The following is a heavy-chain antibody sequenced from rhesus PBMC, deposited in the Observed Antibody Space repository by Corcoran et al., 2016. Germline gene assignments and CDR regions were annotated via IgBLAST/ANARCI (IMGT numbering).Heavy chain of an antibody. V-gene: IGHV4S10*01. J-gene: IGHJ6*01. CDR3: AGDSGGWTIYGLDS. D-gene: IGHD6-37*01. Sequence: QLQLQESGPGVVKPSETLSLTCAVSGGSISDSYRWSWIRQPPGKGLEWIGYIYGSSTSTNYTPSLKSRVTISKDTSKNQFSLKLSSVTAADTAVYYCAGDSGGWTIYGLDSWGQGVVVTVSS. CDR2: IYGSSTST. CDR1: GGSISDSYR.